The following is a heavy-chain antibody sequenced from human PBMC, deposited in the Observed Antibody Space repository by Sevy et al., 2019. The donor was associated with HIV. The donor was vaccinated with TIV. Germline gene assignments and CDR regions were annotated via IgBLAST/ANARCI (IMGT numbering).Heavy chain of an antibody. J-gene: IGHJ6*02. V-gene: IGHV3-7*01. CDR1: GFTFSSYW. Sequence: GGSLRLSCAASGFTFSSYWMSWVRQAPGKGLEWVANIKQDGSEKYYVDSVKGRFTISRDNAKNSLYLQMNGLRAEDTAVYYCARGRHNWENYYYYYGMDVWGQGTTVTVSS. D-gene: IGHD1-20*01. CDR2: IKQDGSEK. CDR3: ARGRHNWENYYYYYGMDV.